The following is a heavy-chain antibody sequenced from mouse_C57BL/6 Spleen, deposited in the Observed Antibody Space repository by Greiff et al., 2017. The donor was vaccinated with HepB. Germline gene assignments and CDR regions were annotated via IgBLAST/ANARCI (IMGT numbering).Heavy chain of an antibody. D-gene: IGHD2-4*01. V-gene: IGHV1-5*01. CDR1: GYTFTSYW. CDR2: IYPGNSDT. CDR3: TRRDDYDGGDAMDY. J-gene: IGHJ4*01. Sequence: EVQLVESGTVLARPGASVKMSCKTSGYTFTSYWMHWVKQRPGQGLEWIGAIYPGNSDTSYNQKFKGKAKLTAVTSASTAYMELSSLTNEDSAVDYCTRRDDYDGGDAMDYWGQGTSVTVSS.